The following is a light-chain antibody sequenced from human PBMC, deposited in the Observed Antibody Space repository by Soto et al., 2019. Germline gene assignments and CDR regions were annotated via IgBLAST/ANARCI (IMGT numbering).Light chain of an antibody. V-gene: IGLV2-14*01. Sequence: QSALTQPPSASGSPGQSLTISCTGTSSDVGGYNYVSWYQQRPGKAPKLVIYEVSNRPSGVSNRFSGSKSGNTASLTISGLQAEDEADYYCSSYTSSNTFYVFGTGTKLTVL. CDR1: SSDVGGYNY. CDR3: SSYTSSNTFYV. J-gene: IGLJ1*01. CDR2: EVS.